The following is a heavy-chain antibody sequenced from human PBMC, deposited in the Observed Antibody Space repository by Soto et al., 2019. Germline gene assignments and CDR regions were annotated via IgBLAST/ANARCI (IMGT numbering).Heavy chain of an antibody. CDR3: AKQGGKYGIRSFDP. V-gene: IGHV4-59*08. CDR2: IYYSGNT. J-gene: IGHJ5*02. CDR1: GDSINNYY. Sequence: PSETLSLTCTVSGDSINNYYWSWIRQPPGKGLEWIGYIYYSGNTKYNPSLKSRVTISVDTSKNQFSLRLTSVTAADTAVYYCAKQGGKYGIRSFDPWGQGTLVTVS. D-gene: IGHD1-1*01.